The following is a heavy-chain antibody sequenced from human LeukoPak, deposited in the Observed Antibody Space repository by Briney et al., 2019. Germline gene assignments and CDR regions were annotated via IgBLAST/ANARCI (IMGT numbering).Heavy chain of an antibody. CDR1: GFTFSSYE. CDR3: ARVAYSSSSYYFDY. Sequence: GALRLSCAASGFTFSSYEMNWVRQAPGKGLEWVSSISSSSSYIYYADSVKGRFTISRDNAKNSLYLQMNSLRAEDTAVYYCARVAYSSSSYYFDYWGQGTLVTVSS. V-gene: IGHV3-21*01. CDR2: ISSSSSYI. D-gene: IGHD6-6*01. J-gene: IGHJ4*02.